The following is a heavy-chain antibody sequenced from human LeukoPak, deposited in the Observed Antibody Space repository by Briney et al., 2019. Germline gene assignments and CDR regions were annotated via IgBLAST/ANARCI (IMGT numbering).Heavy chain of an antibody. CDR1: GGSISSYY. V-gene: IGHV4-59*01. J-gene: IGHJ4*02. CDR3: ARGPLDSGYTYFDY. D-gene: IGHD5-12*01. Sequence: PSETLSLTCTVSGGSISSYYWSWIRQPPGKGLEWIGYIYYSGSTNYNPSLKSRVTISVDTSKNQFSLKLSSVTAADTAVYYCARGPLDSGYTYFDYWGQGTLVSVAS. CDR2: IYYSGST.